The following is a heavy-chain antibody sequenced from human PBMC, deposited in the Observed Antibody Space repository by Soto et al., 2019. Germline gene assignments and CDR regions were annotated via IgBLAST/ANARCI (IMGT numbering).Heavy chain of an antibody. CDR2: VYYSGSN. CDR1: GGSISSNNYY. Sequence: QLQLQESGPGLVKPSETLSLTCTVSGGSISSNNYYWGWIRQPPGKGLEWIGSVYYSGSNYYNPSLRRRVTISLDTPKKQFSLRLSSVTAADPAVYYCARDFGWGSGYGIDVWGQGTTVTVSS. J-gene: IGHJ6*02. V-gene: IGHV4-39*01. CDR3: ARDFGWGSGYGIDV. D-gene: IGHD3-10*01.